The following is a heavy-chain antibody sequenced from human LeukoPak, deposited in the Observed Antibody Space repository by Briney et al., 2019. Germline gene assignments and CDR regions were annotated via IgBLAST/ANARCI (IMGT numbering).Heavy chain of an antibody. CDR3: ARGPTNGQAFDY. J-gene: IGHJ4*02. CDR2: IREDGSQK. D-gene: IGHD2-8*01. CDR1: GFTFSSSW. V-gene: IGHV3-7*01. Sequence: GGSLRLSCVASGFTFSSSWMTWVRQAPGKGLEWVASIREDGSQKTAVDSVRGRFTISRDNAKNSVYLQMDSLRAEDTAVYYCARGPTNGQAFDYWGQGTLVTVSS.